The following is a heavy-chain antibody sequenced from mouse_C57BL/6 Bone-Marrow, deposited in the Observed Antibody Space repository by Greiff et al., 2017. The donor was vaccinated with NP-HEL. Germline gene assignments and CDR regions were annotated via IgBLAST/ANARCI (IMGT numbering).Heavy chain of an antibody. CDR2: IYPRSGNT. Sequence: QVQLQQSGAELARPGASVKLSCKASGYTFTSYGISWVKQRTGQGLEWIGEIYPRSGNTYYNEKFKGKATLTADKSSSTAYMEPRSLTSEDSAVYFCAREWTGTFAYWGQGTLVTVSA. J-gene: IGHJ3*01. V-gene: IGHV1-81*01. D-gene: IGHD4-1*01. CDR3: AREWTGTFAY. CDR1: GYTFTSYG.